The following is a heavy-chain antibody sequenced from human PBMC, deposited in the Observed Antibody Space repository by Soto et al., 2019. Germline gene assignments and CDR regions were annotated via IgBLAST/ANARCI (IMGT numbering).Heavy chain of an antibody. CDR3: ARNGGFWSGNYYMDV. J-gene: IGHJ6*03. D-gene: IGHD3-3*01. Sequence: SETLFLTCPVSGGSISSYYLSWIRQPPGKGLEWIGYIYYSGSTNYNPSLKSRVTISVDTSKNQFSLKLSSVTAADTAVCYCARNGGFWSGNYYMDVWGKGTTVTVSS. CDR2: IYYSGST. CDR1: GGSISSYY. V-gene: IGHV4-59*01.